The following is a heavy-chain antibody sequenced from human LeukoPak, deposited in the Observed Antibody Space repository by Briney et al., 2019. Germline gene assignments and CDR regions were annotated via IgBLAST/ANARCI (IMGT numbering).Heavy chain of an antibody. CDR2: ISYDGSNK. CDR1: GFTFSSYA. J-gene: IGHJ6*02. CDR3: ARDQGAYYYDSSGAHYYYYGMDV. D-gene: IGHD3-22*01. Sequence: GRSLRLSCAASGFTFSSYAMHWVRQAPGKGLEWVAVISYDGSNKYYADSVKGRFTISRDNSKNTLYLQMNSLRAEDTAVYYCARDQGAYYYDSSGAHYYYYGMDVWGQGTTVTVSS. V-gene: IGHV3-30-3*01.